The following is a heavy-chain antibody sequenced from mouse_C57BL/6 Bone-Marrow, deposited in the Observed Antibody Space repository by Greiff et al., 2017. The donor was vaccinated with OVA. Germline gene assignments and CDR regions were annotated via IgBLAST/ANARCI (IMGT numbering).Heavy chain of an antibody. CDR2: IDPSDSYT. J-gene: IGHJ2*01. Sequence: QVQLQQPGAELVMPGASVKLSCKASGYTFTSYWIHWVKQRPGQGLEWIGEIDPSDSYTNYNQKFKGKSTLTVDKSSSTAYMQLSSLTSEDSAVYYCARERDYFDYWGQGTTLTVSS. V-gene: IGHV1-69*01. CDR3: ARERDYFDY. CDR1: GYTFTSYW.